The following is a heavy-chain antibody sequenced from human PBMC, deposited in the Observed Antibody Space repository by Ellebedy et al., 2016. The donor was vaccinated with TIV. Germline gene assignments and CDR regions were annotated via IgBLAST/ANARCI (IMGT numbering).Heavy chain of an antibody. V-gene: IGHV3-48*02. CDR3: VRHGYYYVSSGYYTGIDALDI. CDR1: GFTFSSYN. D-gene: IGHD3-22*01. CDR2: ISRSVTNI. Sequence: GESLKISCAASGFTFSSYNMNWVRQAPGKGLEWVSYISRSVTNIFYADSVKGRFTISRDNAKNLLYLQMDSLRDEDTAVYYCVRHGYYYVSSGYYTGIDALDIWGQGTMVTVSS. J-gene: IGHJ3*02.